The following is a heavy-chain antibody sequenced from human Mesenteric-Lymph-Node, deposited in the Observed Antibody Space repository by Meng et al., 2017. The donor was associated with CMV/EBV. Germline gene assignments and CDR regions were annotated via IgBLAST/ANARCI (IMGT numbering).Heavy chain of an antibody. D-gene: IGHD2-2*01. Sequence: GGSLRLSCAASGFTFSSYSMNWVRQAPGKGLEWVSSISSSSSYIYYADSVKGRFTISRDNAKNSLYLQMNSLRAEETAVYYCARDSYCSSTSCYDYWGQGTLVTVSS. CDR1: GFTFSSYS. V-gene: IGHV3-21*01. CDR2: ISSSSSYI. J-gene: IGHJ4*02. CDR3: ARDSYCSSTSCYDY.